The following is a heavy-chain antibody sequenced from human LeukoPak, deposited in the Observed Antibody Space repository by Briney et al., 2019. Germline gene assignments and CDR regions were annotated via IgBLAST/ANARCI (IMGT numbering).Heavy chain of an antibody. CDR2: IWHDGSNK. D-gene: IGHD2-15*01. CDR1: GFTLSTYA. Sequence: GGSLGLSCEASGFTLSTYAMHWVRKAQAKGLEWVAFIWHDGSNKYYADSVKGRFTISRDNSKNTLYLQMDSLRAEDTAVYYCARSQYCSGGSCYRLGDYWGQGTLVTVSS. CDR3: ARSQYCSGGSCYRLGDY. J-gene: IGHJ4*02. V-gene: IGHV3-33*01.